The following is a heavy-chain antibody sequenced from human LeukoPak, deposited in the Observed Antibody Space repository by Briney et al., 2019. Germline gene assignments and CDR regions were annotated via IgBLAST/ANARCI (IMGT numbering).Heavy chain of an antibody. J-gene: IGHJ4*02. V-gene: IGHV3-23*01. CDR3: ARDSNGDFWSGYSDY. D-gene: IGHD3-3*01. Sequence: GGSLRLSCAASGFTFSSYAMSWVRQAPGKGLEWVSAISGSGGSTYYADSVKGRFTISRDNSKNTLYLQMNSLRAEDTAVYYCARDSNGDFWSGYSDYWGQGTLVTVSS. CDR1: GFTFSSYA. CDR2: ISGSGGST.